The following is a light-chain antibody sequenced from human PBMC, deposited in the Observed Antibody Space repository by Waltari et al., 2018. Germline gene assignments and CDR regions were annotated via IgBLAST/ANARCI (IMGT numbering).Light chain of an antibody. J-gene: IGKJ2*01. CDR2: GAS. CDR3: QQYNNWPPYT. V-gene: IGKV3-15*01. Sequence: EIVMTQFPATLPVSPGERATLPCRASQSVSSNLAWYQQKPGQAPRLLIYGASTRATGIPARFSGSGSGTEFTLTISSLQSEDFAVYYCQQYNNWPPYTFGQGTKLEIK. CDR1: QSVSSN.